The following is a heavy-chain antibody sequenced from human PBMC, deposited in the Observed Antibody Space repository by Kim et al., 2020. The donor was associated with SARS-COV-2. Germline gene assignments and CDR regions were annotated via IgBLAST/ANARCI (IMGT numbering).Heavy chain of an antibody. Sequence: PNSGNTGYAQKFQGRVTMTRNNSISTAYMELSSLRSEDTAVYYCSTITAIWGQGTMVTVSS. CDR2: PNSGNT. D-gene: IGHD5-12*01. J-gene: IGHJ3*02. CDR3: STITAI. V-gene: IGHV1-8*01.